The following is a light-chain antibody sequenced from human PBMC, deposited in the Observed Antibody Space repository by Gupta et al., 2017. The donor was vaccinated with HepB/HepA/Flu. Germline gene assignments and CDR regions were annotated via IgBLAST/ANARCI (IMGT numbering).Light chain of an antibody. CDR3: SSPDISGNMLV. J-gene: IGLJ2*01. Sequence: SSELTQDPAVSVALGQTVRITCQGDSLRNYYASWYQQKPGQAPILVISAKNNRPSGIPDRFSGSNSGNTATFTITGAQAEDEADYYCSSPDISGNMLVFGGGTKLTVL. CDR1: SLRNYY. V-gene: IGLV3-19*01. CDR2: AKN.